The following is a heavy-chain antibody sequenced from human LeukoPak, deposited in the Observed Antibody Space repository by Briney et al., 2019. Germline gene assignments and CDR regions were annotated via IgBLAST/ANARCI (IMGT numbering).Heavy chain of an antibody. CDR3: ANLLSGTGN. CDR1: GGSISSSSYY. CDR2: IYYSGST. V-gene: IGHV4-39*07. Sequence: NSSETLSLTCTVSGGSISSSSYYWGWIRQPPGKGLEWIGSIYYSGSTNYNPSLKSRVTISVDKSKNQFSLKLSSVTAADTAVYYCANLLSGTGNWGQGTLVTVSS. D-gene: IGHD1-26*01. J-gene: IGHJ4*02.